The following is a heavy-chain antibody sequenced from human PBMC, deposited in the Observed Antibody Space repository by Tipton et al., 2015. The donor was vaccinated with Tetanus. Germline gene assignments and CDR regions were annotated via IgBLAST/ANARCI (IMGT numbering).Heavy chain of an antibody. CDR2: IYNSGST. V-gene: IGHV4-31*03. CDR3: ARDQARGARGWNYFDY. D-gene: IGHD1-26*01. J-gene: IGHJ4*02. CDR1: GGSISSGGYY. Sequence: TLSLTCTVSGGSISSGGYYWSWIRRHPGKGLEWIGDIYNSGSTYYNPSLKSRVTILVDTTKNHFSLKLKSVTAADPAVYYCARDQARGARGWNYFDYWGQGSLVTVSS.